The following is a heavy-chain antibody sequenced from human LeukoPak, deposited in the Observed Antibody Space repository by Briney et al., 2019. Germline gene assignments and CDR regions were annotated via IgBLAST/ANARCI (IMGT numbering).Heavy chain of an antibody. Sequence: GGSLRLPCAASGFTVSGYWMSWVRQAPGKGLEWVANIKQDGSAQNYVDSVKGRLTTSRDNAKNSLFLQMNSLRVEDTALYYCAGVSAAGTGFLDLWGRGTLVLVSA. D-gene: IGHD6-13*01. V-gene: IGHV3-7*01. CDR3: AGVSAAGTGFLDL. J-gene: IGHJ2*01. CDR2: IKQDGSAQ. CDR1: GFTVSGYW.